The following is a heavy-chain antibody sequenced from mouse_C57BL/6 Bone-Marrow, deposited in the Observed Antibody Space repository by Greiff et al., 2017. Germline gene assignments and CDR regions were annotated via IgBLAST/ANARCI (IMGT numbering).Heavy chain of an antibody. J-gene: IGHJ4*01. CDR2: IRLKSDNYAT. CDR1: GFTFSNYW. D-gene: IGHD1-1*01. Sequence: EVKLEESGGGLVQPGGSMKLSCVASGFTFSNYWMNWVRQSPEKGLEWVAQIRLKSDNYATHYAESVKGRFTISRDDSKSSVYLQMNNVRAEDTGIYYCRGVIYYYGNAMDYWGQGTSVTVSS. CDR3: RGVIYYYGNAMDY. V-gene: IGHV6-3*01.